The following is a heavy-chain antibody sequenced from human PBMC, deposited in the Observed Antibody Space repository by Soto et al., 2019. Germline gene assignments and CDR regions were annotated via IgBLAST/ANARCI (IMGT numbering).Heavy chain of an antibody. Sequence: QVQLVQSGAEVKKPGSSVKVSCKASGGTFSSYAISWVRQAPGQGLEWMGGIIPIFGTANYAQKFQGRVTITADESTGKADMGVGSLRSEDTAVYYCARRYSSSSKTSNWFAPWGQGTQVTVSS. CDR2: IIPIFGTA. V-gene: IGHV1-69*01. D-gene: IGHD6-6*01. CDR3: ARRYSSSSKTSNWFAP. CDR1: GGTFSSYA. J-gene: IGHJ5*02.